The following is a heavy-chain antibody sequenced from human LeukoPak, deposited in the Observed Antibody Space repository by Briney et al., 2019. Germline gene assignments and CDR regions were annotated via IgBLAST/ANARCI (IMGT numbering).Heavy chain of an antibody. V-gene: IGHV7-4-1*02. CDR1: GYTFTSYA. CDR3: ARDDSSGWYDAFDI. Sequence: ASVKVSCKASGYTFTSYAMNWVRQAPGQGLEWMGWINTNTGNPTYAQGFTGRFVFSLDTSVSTAYLQISSLKAEDTAVYYCARDDSSGWYDAFDIWGQGTMVTVSS. D-gene: IGHD6-19*01. J-gene: IGHJ3*02. CDR2: INTNTGNP.